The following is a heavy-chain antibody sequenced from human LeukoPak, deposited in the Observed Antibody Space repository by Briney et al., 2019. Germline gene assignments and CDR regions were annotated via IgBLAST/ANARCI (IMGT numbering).Heavy chain of an antibody. V-gene: IGHV1-69*13. D-gene: IGHD1-26*01. CDR3: VLSGSLNLNY. Sequence: SVKVSCKASGGTFSSYAISWVRQAPGQGLEWMGGIIPIFGTANYAQKFQGRVTITADESTSTAYMELSSLRSEDTAVYYCVLSGSLNLNYWGQGTLVTVSS. J-gene: IGHJ4*02. CDR2: IIPIFGTA. CDR1: GGTFSSYA.